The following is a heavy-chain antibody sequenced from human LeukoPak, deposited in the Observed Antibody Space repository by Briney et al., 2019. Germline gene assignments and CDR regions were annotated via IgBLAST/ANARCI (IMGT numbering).Heavy chain of an antibody. CDR2: ISWNSGSI. CDR1: GFTYDDYA. V-gene: IGHV3-9*01. D-gene: IGHD6-19*01. J-gene: IGHJ4*02. Sequence: GGSLRLSCAASGFTYDDYAMHWVRQAPGKGLVWVSGISWNSGSIGYADSVKGRFTISRDNAKTSLYLQMNSLRAEDTALYYCAKDIAGEQWLGFDYWGQGTLVTVSS. CDR3: AKDIAGEQWLGFDY.